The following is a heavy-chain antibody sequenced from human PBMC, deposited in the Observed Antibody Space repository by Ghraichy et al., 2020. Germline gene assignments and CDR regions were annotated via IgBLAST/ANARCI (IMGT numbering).Heavy chain of an antibody. CDR1: GFTFSLYA. Sequence: ASVKVSCKASGFTFSLYAIHWVRQAPGQRLEWMGWINAGTGVTKYSQRFQGRVAITWDTSANTAYIELSSLRSEDTAVYFCGRSEFSSGYYIDCWSQRSLVTLPSPTTPAISPFSLDS. J-gene: IGHJ5*01. CDR3: GRSEFSSGYYIDCWSQRSLVTLPSPTTPAISPFSLDS. CDR2: INAGTGVT. V-gene: IGHV1-3*01. D-gene: IGHD3-3*01.